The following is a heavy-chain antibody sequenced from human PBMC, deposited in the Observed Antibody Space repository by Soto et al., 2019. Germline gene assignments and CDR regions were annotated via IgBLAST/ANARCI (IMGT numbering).Heavy chain of an antibody. Sequence: PGGSLRLSCAASGFTFSSYAMSWVRQAPGKGLEWVSGVSGSGGSTYFPDSVKGRFTISRDNSKNTLYLQMNSLRAEDTAVYYCAKDVRYCRGGSCYFDAFDISAQGTIVPVSS. CDR1: GFTFSSYA. J-gene: IGHJ3*02. D-gene: IGHD2-15*01. CDR3: AKDVRYCRGGSCYFDAFDI. V-gene: IGHV3-23*01. CDR2: VSGSGGST.